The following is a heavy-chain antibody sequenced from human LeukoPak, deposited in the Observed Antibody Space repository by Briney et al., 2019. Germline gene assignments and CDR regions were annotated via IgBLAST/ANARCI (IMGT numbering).Heavy chain of an antibody. CDR3: ARVSSSSRRLSYYYYYMDV. CDR2: MNPNSGNT. CDR1: GYIFTSYG. Sequence: ASVKLSCKASGYIFTSYGISWVRQAPGQGPEWMGWMNPNSGNTGYAQKFQGRVTITRNTSISTAYMELSSLRSEDTAVYYCARVSSSSRRLSYYYYYMDVWGKGTTVTVSS. J-gene: IGHJ6*03. D-gene: IGHD6-6*01. V-gene: IGHV1-8*03.